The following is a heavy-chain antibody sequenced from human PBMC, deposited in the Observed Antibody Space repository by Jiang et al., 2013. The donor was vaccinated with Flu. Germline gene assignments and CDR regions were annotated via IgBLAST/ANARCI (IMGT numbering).Heavy chain of an antibody. V-gene: IGHV5-51*01. Sequence: YWIGWVRQMPGKGLEWMGIIYPGDSDTRYSPSFQGQVTISADKSISTAYLQWSSLKASDTAMYYCARLEALDDAFDIWGQGTMVTVSS. J-gene: IGHJ3*02. D-gene: IGHD5-24*01. CDR1: YW. CDR2: IYPGDSDT. CDR3: ARLEALDDAFDI.